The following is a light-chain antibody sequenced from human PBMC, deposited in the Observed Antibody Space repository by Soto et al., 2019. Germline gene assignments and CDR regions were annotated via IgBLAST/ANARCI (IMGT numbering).Light chain of an antibody. CDR1: QSVLYSSNNKNY. CDR3: QQYSSPPWT. Sequence: DIVMTQSQDSLAVSLGERATINCKSSQSVLYSSNNKNYLAWYQQKPGQPPKLLIYWASTRESGVPDRFSGSGSGTDFTLTISSLQAEDVAVYYCQQYSSPPWTFGQGTKVEIK. CDR2: WAS. V-gene: IGKV4-1*01. J-gene: IGKJ1*01.